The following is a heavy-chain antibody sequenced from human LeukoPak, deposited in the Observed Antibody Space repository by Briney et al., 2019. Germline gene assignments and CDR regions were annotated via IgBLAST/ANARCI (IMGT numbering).Heavy chain of an antibody. D-gene: IGHD2-2*01. CDR3: ARDPRYCATTTCYSHMDV. V-gene: IGHV3-74*01. CDR1: GFTFSNYW. J-gene: IGHJ6*03. CDR2: INTGGSST. Sequence: AGSLRLSCAASGFTFSNYWMHWVRQAPGKGLVWVSHINTGGSSTNYADSVKGRFIISRDNAKSTLYLQMSSLRAEDTAVYYCARDPRYCATTTCYSHMDVWGKGTTVTVSS.